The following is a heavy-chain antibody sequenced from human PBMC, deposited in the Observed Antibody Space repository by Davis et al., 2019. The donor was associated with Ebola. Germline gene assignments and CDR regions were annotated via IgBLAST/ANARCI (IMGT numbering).Heavy chain of an antibody. CDR1: GFTFDDYG. V-gene: IGHV3-49*04. CDR2: VRSKAYGGTT. Sequence: GGSLRLSCVASGFTFDDYGMSWVRQAPGKGLEWVGFVRSKAYGGTTDYAASVEGRFTISRDDSKSIAYLQMNSLKTEDTAVYYCTRDPGGYSYVFYWGQGTLVTVSS. J-gene: IGHJ4*02. CDR3: TRDPGGYSYVFY. D-gene: IGHD5-18*01.